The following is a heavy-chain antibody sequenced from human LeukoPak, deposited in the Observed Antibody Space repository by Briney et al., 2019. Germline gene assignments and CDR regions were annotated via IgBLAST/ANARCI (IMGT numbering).Heavy chain of an antibody. D-gene: IGHD3-22*01. V-gene: IGHV3-49*03. CDR2: IRSKAYGGTT. J-gene: IGHJ4*02. CDR1: GFTFGDYA. CDR3: TRDSGTYYYDSSGYFHLDY. Sequence: PGGSLGLSCTASGFTFGDYAMSWFRQAPGKGLEWVGFIRSKAYGGTTEYAASVKGRFTISRDDSKSIAYLQMNSLKTEDTAVYYCTRDSGTYYYDSSGYFHLDYWGQGTLVTVSS.